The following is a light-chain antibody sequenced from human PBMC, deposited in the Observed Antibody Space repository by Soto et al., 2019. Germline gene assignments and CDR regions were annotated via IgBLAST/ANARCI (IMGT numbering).Light chain of an antibody. CDR1: ESVSSK. Sequence: EVGVTQSAATLSVSTGERATLSCRASESVSSKLVWYQKRPGQAPRLLIHDASTRATGIPARFSGSGSGTEFILTISSVESEDFAVYYCQQYGRSVPITFGQGTRLAIK. V-gene: IGKV3-15*01. CDR2: DAS. J-gene: IGKJ5*01. CDR3: QQYGRSVPIT.